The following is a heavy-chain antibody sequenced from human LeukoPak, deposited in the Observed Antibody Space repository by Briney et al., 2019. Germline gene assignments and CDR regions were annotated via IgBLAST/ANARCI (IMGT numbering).Heavy chain of an antibody. CDR2: IYHSGST. CDR3: ARHGRGSITIFSGFDY. CDR1: GYTISSGYY. V-gene: IGHV4-38-2*01. Sequence: PSESLSLTCAASGYTISSGYYWGWLRQPPGKGLEGFGIIYHSGSTYYNPSLKSRVTISVDTSKNQFSLKLSSVTAEDTAVYYCARHGRGSITIFSGFDYWGQGTLVTVSS. J-gene: IGHJ4*02. D-gene: IGHD3-3*01.